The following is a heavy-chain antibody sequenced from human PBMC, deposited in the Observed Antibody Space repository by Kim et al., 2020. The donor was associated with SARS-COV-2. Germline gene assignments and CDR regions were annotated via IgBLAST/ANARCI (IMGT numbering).Heavy chain of an antibody. J-gene: IGHJ4*02. CDR2: T. V-gene: IGHV4-59*09. Sequence: TNSNPSLKTRLTVSLDTSKTQFSLKLSSVTAADTAVYYCASGRYYYANEHWGRGTLVTVSS. CDR3: ASGRYYYANEH. D-gene: IGHD3-10*01.